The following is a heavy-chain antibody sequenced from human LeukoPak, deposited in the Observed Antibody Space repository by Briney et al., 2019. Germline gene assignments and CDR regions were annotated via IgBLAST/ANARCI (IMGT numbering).Heavy chain of an antibody. CDR3: ARGPYGSGSYY. D-gene: IGHD3-10*01. CDR2: IYYSGTT. Sequence: SETLSLTCTVSGGSISSGDYYWSWIRQPPGKGLEWIGYIYYSGTTYYNPSLKSRVTISVDTSKDQFSLKLTSVTAADTAVYFCARGPYGSGSYYWGQGTLATVSS. V-gene: IGHV4-30-4*01. J-gene: IGHJ4*02. CDR1: GGSISSGDYY.